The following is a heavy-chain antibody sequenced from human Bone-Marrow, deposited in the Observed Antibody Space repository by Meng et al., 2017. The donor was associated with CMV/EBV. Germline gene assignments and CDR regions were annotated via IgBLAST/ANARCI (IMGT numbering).Heavy chain of an antibody. CDR3: ARDLPSYYYGSGSYSGGMDV. D-gene: IGHD3-10*01. V-gene: IGHV3-74*01. J-gene: IGHJ6*02. CDR2: INSDGSST. CDR1: GFTFSSYW. Sequence: GALRLSCAASGFTFSSYWMHWVRQAPGKGLVWVSRINSDGSSTSYADSVRGRFTISRDNAKNTLYLQMNSLRAEDTAVYYCARDLPSYYYGSGSYSGGMDVWGQGTTATVSS.